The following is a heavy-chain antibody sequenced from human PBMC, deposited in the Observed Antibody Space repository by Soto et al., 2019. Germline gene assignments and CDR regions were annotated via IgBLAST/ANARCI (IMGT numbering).Heavy chain of an antibody. J-gene: IGHJ4*02. CDR3: AKLLRPGLQFFDF. CDR2: ISSSGDHT. Sequence: EVQLLESGGGLVQPGGSLRLSCAASGVTFSDYAMSWVRQAPGQGLDWVSAISSSGDHTFYADSVKGRFTISRDNSKNTLYLQVNSLRAEDTAVYYCAKLLRPGLQFFDFWGQGTLVTVSS. CDR1: GVTFSDYA. D-gene: IGHD4-4*01. V-gene: IGHV3-23*01.